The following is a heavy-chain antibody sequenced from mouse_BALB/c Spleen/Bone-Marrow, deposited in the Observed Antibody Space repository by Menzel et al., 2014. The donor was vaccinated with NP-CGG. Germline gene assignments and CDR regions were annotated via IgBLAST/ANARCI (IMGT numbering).Heavy chain of an antibody. CDR1: GYAFTNYL. Sequence: QVQLQQSGAELVRPGTSVKVSCKASGYAFTNYLIEWVRQRPGQGLEWIGVINPGSGDTNYNEKFKGKATLTADKSSNTAFMQFSSLTSDDSAVYFCARRYYGYWYFDVWGAGTTVTVSS. CDR2: INPGSGDT. J-gene: IGHJ1*01. V-gene: IGHV1-54*01. D-gene: IGHD1-1*01. CDR3: ARRYYGYWYFDV.